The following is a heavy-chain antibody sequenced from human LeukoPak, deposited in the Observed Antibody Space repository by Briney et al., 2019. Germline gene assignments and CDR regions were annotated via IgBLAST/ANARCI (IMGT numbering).Heavy chain of an antibody. CDR1: GFTFSSYG. Sequence: GGSLRLSCAASGFTFSSYGMHWVRQAPGKGLEWVAVISYDGSNKYYADSVKGRFTISRDNSKNTLWLQMNSLRAEDTAVYYCARDLGIDYGSVDNWGQGTLVTVSS. D-gene: IGHD3-10*01. V-gene: IGHV3-30*03. J-gene: IGHJ4*02. CDR3: ARDLGIDYGSVDN. CDR2: ISYDGSNK.